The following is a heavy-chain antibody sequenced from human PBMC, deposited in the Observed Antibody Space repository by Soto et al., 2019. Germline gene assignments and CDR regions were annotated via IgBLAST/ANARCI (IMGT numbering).Heavy chain of an antibody. CDR3: AGTTSHQWYYMDV. J-gene: IGHJ6*03. Sequence: SQTLSLTCAISGDSVSSNSAAWNWIRLSPSRGLEWLARTYYRSRWYNDYAVSVRSRIPVNPDTSKNQFSLQLTSVTPEDTAVYYRAGTTSHQWYYMDVWGKGTTVTVSS. V-gene: IGHV6-1*01. D-gene: IGHD1-7*01. CDR1: GDSVSSNSAA. CDR2: TYYRSRWYN.